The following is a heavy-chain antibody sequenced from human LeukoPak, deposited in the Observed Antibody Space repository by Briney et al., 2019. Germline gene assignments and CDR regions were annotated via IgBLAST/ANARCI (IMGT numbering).Heavy chain of an antibody. CDR2: INGGSGNS. V-gene: IGHV3-23*01. J-gene: IGHJ4*02. CDR3: AKGQGYNYGDSIDY. Sequence: GGSLRLXCAASGFTFNNYAMTWVRLAPGKGLEWVSVINGGSGNSYYADSVKGRFTVSRDNSKNTLYLQMNSLRDEDTAVYYCAKGQGYNYGDSIDYWGQGTLVTVSS. D-gene: IGHD5-18*01. CDR1: GFTFNNYA.